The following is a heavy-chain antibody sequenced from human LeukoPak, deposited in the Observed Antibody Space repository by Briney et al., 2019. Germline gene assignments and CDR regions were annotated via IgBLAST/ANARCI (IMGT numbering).Heavy chain of an antibody. CDR2: INRDGSET. D-gene: IGHD3-3*01. CDR3: AKGDTISF. V-gene: IGHV3-7*01. CDR1: GFTFTNYW. Sequence: PGGSLRLSCAASGFTFTNYWMAWVRQAPGKGLECVANINRDGSETYYLDSVKGRFTISRDYANNSLYLQMDSLRADDTAMYYCAKGDTISFWGQGTLVTVSS. J-gene: IGHJ4*02.